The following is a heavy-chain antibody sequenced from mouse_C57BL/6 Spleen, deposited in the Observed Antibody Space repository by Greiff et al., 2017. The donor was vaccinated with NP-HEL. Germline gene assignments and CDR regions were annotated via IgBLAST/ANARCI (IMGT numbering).Heavy chain of an antibody. CDR2: IDPENGDT. J-gene: IGHJ2*01. V-gene: IGHV14-4*01. D-gene: IGHD1-1*01. Sequence: VQLKESGAELVRPGASVKLSCTASGFNIKDDYMHWVKQRPEQGLEWIGWIDPENGDTEYASKFQGKATITADTSSNTAYLQLSSLTSEDTVVYYCTRGGTTVVGYWGQGTTLTVSS. CDR1: GFNIKDDY. CDR3: TRGGTTVVGY.